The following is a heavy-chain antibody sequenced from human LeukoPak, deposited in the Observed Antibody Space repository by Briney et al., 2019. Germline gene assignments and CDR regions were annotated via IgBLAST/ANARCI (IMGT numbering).Heavy chain of an antibody. CDR2: IYYSGST. V-gene: IGHV4-31*03. J-gene: IGHJ4*02. Sequence: SETLSLTCTVSGGSISSGGYYWSWIRQHPGKGLEWIGYIYYSGSTYYNPSLKSRVTISVDTSKNQFSLKLTSVTAADTAVYYCARDIYSSSWTAPYSWGQGTLVTVSS. D-gene: IGHD6-13*01. CDR1: GGSISSGGYY. CDR3: ARDIYSSSWTAPYS.